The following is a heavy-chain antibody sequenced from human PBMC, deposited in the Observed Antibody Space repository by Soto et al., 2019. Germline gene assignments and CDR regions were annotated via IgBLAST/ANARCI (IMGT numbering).Heavy chain of an antibody. D-gene: IGHD1-26*01. CDR3: AREDGIAGVTYAFDY. J-gene: IGHJ4*02. Sequence: GGSLRLSCVPSGCIFSTYLMNWVRQAPGQGLEWVSSTNGTSNYKYYANSVRRRITISRTTAKNSLLLQMSNLTAEETAADYCAREDGIAGVTYAFDYWGQGTLVTVSS. V-gene: IGHV3-21*01. CDR1: GCIFSTYL. CDR2: TNGTSNYK.